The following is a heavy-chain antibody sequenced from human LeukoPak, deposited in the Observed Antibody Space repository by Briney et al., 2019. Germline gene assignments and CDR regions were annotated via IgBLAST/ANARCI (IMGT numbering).Heavy chain of an antibody. D-gene: IGHD6-13*01. V-gene: IGHV3-48*01. CDR3: AAASAFSSSWRS. Sequence: EGSLRLSCTASGLSFSSYNKNWVRQAPGKGPEWIAYITANNTTKYYADSVKGRFTISRDNAKKSLFLQMNSLRAEDTAVYYCAAASAFSSSWRSWGQGTVVTVSS. CDR2: ITANNTTK. CDR1: GLSFSSYN. J-gene: IGHJ5*02.